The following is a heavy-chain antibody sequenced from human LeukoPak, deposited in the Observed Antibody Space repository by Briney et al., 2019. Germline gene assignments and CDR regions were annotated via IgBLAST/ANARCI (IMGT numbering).Heavy chain of an antibody. CDR1: GGSISSSSYY. CDR2: INHSGST. J-gene: IGHJ4*02. Sequence: PSETLSLTCTVSGGSISSSSYYWGWIRQPPGKGLEWIGEINHSGSTNYNPSLKSRVTISLDTSKNQFSLKLSSVTAADTAVYYCARAILSGYPDSWGQGTLVIVFS. V-gene: IGHV4-39*07. CDR3: ARAILSGYPDS. D-gene: IGHD3-3*01.